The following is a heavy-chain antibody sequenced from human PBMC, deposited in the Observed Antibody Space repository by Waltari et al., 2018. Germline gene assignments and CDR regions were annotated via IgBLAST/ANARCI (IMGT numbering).Heavy chain of an antibody. D-gene: IGHD6-19*01. Sequence: QVQLQQWGAGLLKPSETLSLTCAVYGGSFSGYYWSWIRQPPGKGLEWIGEINHSGSTNYNPSLKSRVTISVDTSKNQFSLKLSSVTAADTAVYYCASGWYSSGWVTPWDYWGQGTLVTVSS. CDR1: GGSFSGYY. V-gene: IGHV4-34*01. CDR3: ASGWYSSGWVTPWDY. CDR2: INHSGST. J-gene: IGHJ4*02.